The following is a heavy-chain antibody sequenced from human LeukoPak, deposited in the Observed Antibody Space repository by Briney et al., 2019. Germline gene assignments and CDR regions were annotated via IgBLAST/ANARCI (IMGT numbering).Heavy chain of an antibody. CDR3: AREGYCSGGSCYQGYYYGMDV. CDR1: GGSISSYY. J-gene: IGHJ6*02. V-gene: IGHV4-59*01. D-gene: IGHD2-15*01. CDR2: IYYSGST. Sequence: SETLSLTCTVSGGSISSYYWSWIRQPPGKGLEWIGYIYYSGSTNYNPSLKSRVTISVDTSKNQFSLKLSSVTAADTAVYYCAREGYCSGGSCYQGYYYGMDVWGQGTTVTVSS.